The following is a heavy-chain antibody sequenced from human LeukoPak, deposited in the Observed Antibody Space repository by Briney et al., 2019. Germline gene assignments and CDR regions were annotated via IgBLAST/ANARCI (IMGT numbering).Heavy chain of an antibody. D-gene: IGHD6-13*01. V-gene: IGHV1-8*01. CDR2: MNPNSGNT. J-gene: IGHJ4*02. CDR1: GYTFTRYD. Sequence: APVKVSCKASGYTFTRYDINWVRQATGQGLEWMGWMNPNSGNTGYAQKFQGRVTITRNTSISTAYMELSSLRSEDTAVYYCARRIRRGSWTRGFDYWGQGTLVTVSS. CDR3: ARRIRRGSWTRGFDY.